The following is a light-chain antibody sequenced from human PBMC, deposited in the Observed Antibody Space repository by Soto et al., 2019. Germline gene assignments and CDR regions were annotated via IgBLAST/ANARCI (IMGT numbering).Light chain of an antibody. Sequence: ELVMTQSPDTLSVSLGERASPSCRPSQTLTTMFPCYQQRPGQAPRLLIYGASMRATGIPARFTGSGSGTEFTLTISSLESEDFAVYFCQQYDNWPPLYRFGPGTKVDIK. V-gene: IGKV3-15*01. CDR1: QTLTTM. CDR2: GAS. CDR3: QQYDNWPPLYR. J-gene: IGKJ3*01.